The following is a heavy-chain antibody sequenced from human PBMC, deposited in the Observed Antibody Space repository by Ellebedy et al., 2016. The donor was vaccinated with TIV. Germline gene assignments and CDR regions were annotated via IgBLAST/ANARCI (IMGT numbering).Heavy chain of an antibody. CDR1: GFTFSSYG. J-gene: IGHJ4*02. V-gene: IGHV3-30*03. CDR3: ARELTYYYDSSGYYGDY. Sequence: GGSLRLXXAASGFTFSSYGMHWVRQAPGKGLEWVAVISYDGSNKYYADSVKGRFTISRDNSKNTLYLQMNSLRAEDTAVYYCARELTYYYDSSGYYGDYWGQGTLVTVSS. D-gene: IGHD3-22*01. CDR2: ISYDGSNK.